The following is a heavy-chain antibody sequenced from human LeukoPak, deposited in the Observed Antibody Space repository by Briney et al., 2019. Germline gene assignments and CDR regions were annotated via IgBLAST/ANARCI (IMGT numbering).Heavy chain of an antibody. CDR2: INHSGST. CDR1: GVSFSGYY. CDR3: ARGMTHGYFDL. V-gene: IGHV4-34*01. Sequence: SETLSLTCAVYGVSFSGYYWSWVRQPPGKGMEWIGEINHSGSTNYNPSLKSRVTISVDTSKNQFSLKLSSVTAADTAVYYCARGMTHGYFDLWGRGTLVTVSS. J-gene: IGHJ2*01.